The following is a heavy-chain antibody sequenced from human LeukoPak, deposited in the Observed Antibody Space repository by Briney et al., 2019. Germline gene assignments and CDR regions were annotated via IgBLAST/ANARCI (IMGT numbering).Heavy chain of an antibody. V-gene: IGHV4-59*01. D-gene: IGHD6-6*01. J-gene: IGHJ5*02. CDR2: IYYSGST. CDR3: ARMYSSSSLEFDP. Sequence: PSETLSLTCTVSGGSISSYYWSWIRQPPGKGLEWIGYIYYSGSTNYNPSLKSRVTISVDTSKNQFSLKLSSVTAADTAVYYCARMYSSSSLEFDPWGQGTLVTVSS. CDR1: GGSISSYY.